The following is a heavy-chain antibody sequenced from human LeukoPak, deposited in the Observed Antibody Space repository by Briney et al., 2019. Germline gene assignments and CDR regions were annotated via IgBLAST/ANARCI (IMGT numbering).Heavy chain of an antibody. V-gene: IGHV4-39*07. CDR2: IYYSGST. J-gene: IGHJ4*02. Sequence: KPSETLSLTCTVSGGSISSSSYYWGWIRQPPGKGLEWIGSIYYSGSTYYNPSLKSRVTISVDASKNQFSLKLSSVTAADTAVYYCARVVVVPAALPVEFDYWGQGTLVTVSS. D-gene: IGHD2-2*01. CDR3: ARVVVVPAALPVEFDY. CDR1: GGSISSSSYY.